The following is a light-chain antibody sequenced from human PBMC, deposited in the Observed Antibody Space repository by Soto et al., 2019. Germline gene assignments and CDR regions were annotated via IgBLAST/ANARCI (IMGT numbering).Light chain of an antibody. J-gene: IGLJ2*01. Sequence: QSALTQPPSASGSPGQSVTISCTGTSSDVGGYNYVSWYQQHPGKAPKLMIYEVSKRPSGVPDRFSGSKSGNTASLNVSGLQAEDEADYYCSSYAGNNKLVFGGGTQLTVL. CDR2: EVS. CDR3: SSYAGNNKLV. CDR1: SSDVGGYNY. V-gene: IGLV2-8*01.